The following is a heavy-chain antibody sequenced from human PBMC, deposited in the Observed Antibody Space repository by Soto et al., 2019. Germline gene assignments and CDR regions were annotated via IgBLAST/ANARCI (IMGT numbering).Heavy chain of an antibody. J-gene: IGHJ4*02. D-gene: IGHD2-21*02. CDR3: ARDPDCGGDCYSY. V-gene: IGHV1-24*01. CDR2: FDPEDGET. Sequence: GAAVKVSCKVSGYTLTELSMHWVRQAPGKGLEWMGGFDPEDGETNYAQKLQGRVTMTTDTSTSTAYMELRSLRSDDTAVYYCARDPDCGGDCYSYWGQGTLVTVSS. CDR1: GYTLTELS.